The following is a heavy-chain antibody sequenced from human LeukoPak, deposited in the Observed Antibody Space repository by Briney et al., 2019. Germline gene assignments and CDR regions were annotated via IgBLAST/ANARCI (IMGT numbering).Heavy chain of an antibody. V-gene: IGHV3-74*01. D-gene: IGHD3-16*01. J-gene: IGHJ4*02. Sequence: GGSLRLSCAASGFTFNTYWMHWARQDPGKGLVWVSRINSDGSNTIYTDSVKGRFTISRDNAKNTLYLQMNSLRPEDTAVYYCARAWKDYVLDYWGQGTLVTVSS. CDR2: INSDGSNT. CDR3: ARAWKDYVLDY. CDR1: GFTFNTYW.